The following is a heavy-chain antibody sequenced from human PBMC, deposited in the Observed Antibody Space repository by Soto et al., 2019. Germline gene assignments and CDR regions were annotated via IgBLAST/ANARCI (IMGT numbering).Heavy chain of an antibody. CDR1: GGSISSGFYS. Sequence: SETLSLTCAVSGGSISSGFYSWSWILQPPGQGLDWIGYIYNSGNTYYNPSLMSRVTISVDRSQNHFSLKLTSVTAADTAVYYCARGSDGVWNWFDPWGQGTQVTVSS. CDR3: ARGSDGVWNWFDP. CDR2: IYNSGNT. V-gene: IGHV4-30-2*01. D-gene: IGHD2-21*02. J-gene: IGHJ5*02.